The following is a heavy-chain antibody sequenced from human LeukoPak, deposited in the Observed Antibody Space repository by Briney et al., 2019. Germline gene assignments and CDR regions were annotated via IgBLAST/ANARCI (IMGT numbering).Heavy chain of an antibody. CDR1: GGSISSSFYY. D-gene: IGHD6-19*01. V-gene: IGHV4-39*01. J-gene: IGHJ4*02. CDR3: RSSGFTFDY. CDR2: IYYSGST. Sequence: SETLSLTRTVSGGSISSSFYYWGWIRQPPGKGLEWIGSIYYSGSTYYNPSLKSRVTISVDTSKNQFSLKLSSVTAADTAVYYCRSSGFTFDYWGQGTLVTVSS.